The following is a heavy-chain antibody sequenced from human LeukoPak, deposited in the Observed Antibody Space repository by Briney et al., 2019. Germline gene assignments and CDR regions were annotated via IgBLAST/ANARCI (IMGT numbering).Heavy chain of an antibody. CDR2: IYYSGST. V-gene: IGHV4-39*07. CDR1: GGSISSSSYY. Sequence: SETLSLTCTVSGGSISSSSYYWGWIRQPPGKGLEWIGSIYYSGSTYYNPSPKSRVTVSADRSENQFSLKLTSVTAADTAIYYCARRITGVLAPFDSWGQGTLVTVSS. D-gene: IGHD1-20*01. CDR3: ARRITGVLAPFDS. J-gene: IGHJ4*02.